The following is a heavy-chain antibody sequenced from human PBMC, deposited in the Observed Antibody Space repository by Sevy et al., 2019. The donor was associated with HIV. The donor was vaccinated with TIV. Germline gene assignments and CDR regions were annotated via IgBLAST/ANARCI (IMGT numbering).Heavy chain of an antibody. CDR2: IHHAGSA. V-gene: IGHV4-4*02. J-gene: IGHJ4*01. D-gene: IGHD6-13*01. CDR3: AGDPGAAASKGDLDY. CDR1: GGSISSSNW. Sequence: SETLSLTCAVSGGSISSSNWWTWVRQSPGKGLEWIGEIHHAGSAKYNPSLQGRVTIPVDKSNNQFSLKLNSVTAADTAVYYCAGDPGAAASKGDLDYWGHGIKVTVSS.